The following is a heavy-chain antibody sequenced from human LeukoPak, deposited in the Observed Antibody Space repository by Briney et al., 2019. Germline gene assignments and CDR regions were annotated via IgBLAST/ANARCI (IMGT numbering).Heavy chain of an antibody. V-gene: IGHV3-33*01. CDR3: ARCITIFGVVINDYYYMDV. Sequence: GGSLRLSCAASGFTFSSYGMHWVRQAPGKGLEWVAVIWYDGSSKYYADSVKGRFTISRDNSKNTLYLQMNSLRAEDTAVYYCARCITIFGVVINDYYYMDVLGKGTTVTVSS. CDR1: GFTFSSYG. J-gene: IGHJ6*03. D-gene: IGHD3-3*01. CDR2: IWYDGSSK.